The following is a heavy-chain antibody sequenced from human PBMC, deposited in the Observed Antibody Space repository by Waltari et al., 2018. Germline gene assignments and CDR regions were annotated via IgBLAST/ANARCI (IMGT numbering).Heavy chain of an antibody. Sequence: MQLVESGGGLVRPGGSLRLSCSASGLAFSVYAMYWVRQDPGKGLEYVSLINTYGDDPYYADSVKGRFTISRDNSEDILYLQMSSLRFEDTAVYYCVRMLGGVGMDVWGQGTTVTVSS. J-gene: IGHJ6*02. V-gene: IGHV3-64D*08. CDR1: GLAFSVYA. CDR3: VRMLGGVGMDV. CDR2: INTYGDDP. D-gene: IGHD3-10*02.